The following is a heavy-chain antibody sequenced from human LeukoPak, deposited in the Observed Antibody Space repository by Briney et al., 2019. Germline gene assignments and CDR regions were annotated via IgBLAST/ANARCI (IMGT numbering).Heavy chain of an antibody. CDR2: ISYDGSNK. D-gene: IGHD3-3*01. V-gene: IGHV3-30*04. J-gene: IGHJ4*02. CDR3: ARTPRPKYYDFWSGPSGDY. Sequence: PGGSLRLSCAASGFTFSSYAMHWVRQAPGKGLEWVAVISYDGSNKYYADSVKGRFTISRDNSKNTLYLQMNSLRAEDTAVYYCARTPRPKYYDFWSGPSGDYWGQGTLVTVSS. CDR1: GFTFSSYA.